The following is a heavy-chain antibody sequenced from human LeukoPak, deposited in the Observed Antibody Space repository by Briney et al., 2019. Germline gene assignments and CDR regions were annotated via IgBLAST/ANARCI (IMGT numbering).Heavy chain of an antibody. V-gene: IGHV1-2*02. D-gene: IGHD3-3*01. J-gene: IGHJ5*02. CDR3: ARDQERITISGVVQLGANWFDP. Sequence: GASVKVSCKASGYTFTGYYMHWVRQAPGQGLEWMGWINPNSGGTNYAQKFQGRVTMTRDTSISTAYMELSRLRSDDTAVYYCARDQERITISGVVQLGANWFDPWGQGTLVTVSS. CDR2: INPNSGGT. CDR1: GYTFTGYY.